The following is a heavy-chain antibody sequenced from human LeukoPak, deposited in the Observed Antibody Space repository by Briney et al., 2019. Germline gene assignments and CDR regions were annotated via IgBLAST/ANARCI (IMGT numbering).Heavy chain of an antibody. CDR3: AGGSDLWFGELLNYYYMDV. Sequence: SETLSLTCTVSGGSISSYYWSWIRQPPGKRLEWIGYIYYSGSTNYNPSLKSRVTISVDTSKNQFSLKLSSVTAADTAVYYCAGGSDLWFGELLNYYYMDVWGKGTTVTVSS. D-gene: IGHD3-10*01. J-gene: IGHJ6*03. CDR2: IYYSGST. V-gene: IGHV4-59*01. CDR1: GGSISSYY.